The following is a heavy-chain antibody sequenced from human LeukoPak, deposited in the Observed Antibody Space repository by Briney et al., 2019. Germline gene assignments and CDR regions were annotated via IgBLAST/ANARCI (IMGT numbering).Heavy chain of an antibody. CDR1: GYRFTSYW. J-gene: IGHJ4*02. D-gene: IGHD1-26*01. V-gene: IGHV5-51*01. CDR3: ARLWLTESGKFDY. CDR2: IYAGDSGS. Sequence: GESLKISCKGSGYRFTSYWIGWVRQMPGKGLEWRGIIYAGDSGSRYSPSFQCNITISTSKYTRTVYLNWSRLKASDTAMYYCARLWLTESGKFDYWGQGTLVTVSS.